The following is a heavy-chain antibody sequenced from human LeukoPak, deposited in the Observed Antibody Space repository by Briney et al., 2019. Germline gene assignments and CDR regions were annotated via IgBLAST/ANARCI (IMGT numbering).Heavy chain of an antibody. V-gene: IGHV3-74*01. Sequence: GGSLRLSCAASGFTFSSYWMHWVRQAPGKGLVWVSRINSDGSSTSYADSVKGRFTISRDNAKNTLYLQMNSLRAEDTAVYYCARVHEYSSSSGGFGYWGQGTLVTVSS. CDR1: GFTFSSYW. D-gene: IGHD6-6*01. J-gene: IGHJ4*02. CDR3: ARVHEYSSSSGGFGY. CDR2: INSDGSST.